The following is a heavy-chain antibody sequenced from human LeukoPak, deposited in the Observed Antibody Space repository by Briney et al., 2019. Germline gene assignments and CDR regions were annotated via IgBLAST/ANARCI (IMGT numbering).Heavy chain of an antibody. D-gene: IGHD3-3*01. CDR3: ARDLFWTGYYYFDF. J-gene: IGHJ4*02. CDR2: IDANSGGT. CDR1: GFAFTGYY. V-gene: IGHV1-2*02. Sequence: VKVSCKTSGFAFTGYYFHWMRQAPGQGLEWMGSIDANSGGTEYAQKFQGRVTMTRDTSLSTAYMEVTSLTSDDTAVYYCARDLFWTGYYYFDFWGQGTLVTVSS.